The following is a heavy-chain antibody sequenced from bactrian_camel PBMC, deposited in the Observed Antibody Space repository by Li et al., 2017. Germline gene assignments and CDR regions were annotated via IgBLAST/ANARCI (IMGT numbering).Heavy chain of an antibody. V-gene: IGHV3S42*01. J-gene: IGHJ4*01. CDR1: GFTFGIAS. Sequence: VQLVESGGGLVKPGGSLNLSCTTSGFTFGIASLSWLRQAPGKELEWISVISGAGKAWYSDSVRDRFTISRDNAKNTLYLQMNSLKPEDSAMYCCASAAYNSNWSRLEKRYYKYWGQGTQVTVS. CDR2: ISGAGKA. D-gene: IGHD6*01. CDR3: ASAAYNSNWSRLEKRYYKY.